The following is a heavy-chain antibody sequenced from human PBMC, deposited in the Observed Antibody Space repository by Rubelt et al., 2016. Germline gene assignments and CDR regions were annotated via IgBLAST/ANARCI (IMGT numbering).Heavy chain of an antibody. CDR1: GFSLSTSGVG. J-gene: IGHJ3*02. CDR3: AHRLFRRGAFDI. Sequence: QITLKESGPTLVKPTQTLTLTCTFSGFSLSTSGVGVGWIRQPPGKALEWLALIYWDDDKRYSPSLKSRLTITQDTSKNQVVLTMTNMDPVETATYYCAHRLFRRGAFDIWGQGTAVTVSS. CDR2: IYWDDDK. V-gene: IGHV2-5*02.